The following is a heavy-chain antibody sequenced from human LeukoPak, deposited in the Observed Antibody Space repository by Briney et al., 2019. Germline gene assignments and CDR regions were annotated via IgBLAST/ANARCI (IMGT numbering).Heavy chain of an antibody. V-gene: IGHV1-18*01. CDR1: GYTXTSYG. CDR2: ISGYNGNT. CDR3: GRCGAYYDFLTGYYPFDY. J-gene: IGHJ4*02. Sequence: ASVKVSCKASGYTXTSYGISWVRQAPGQGLEWMGWISGYNGNTNYAQKVQGRVTMTTDTSTSTAYMELRSLRSDDTAVYYCGRCGAYYDFLTGYYPFDYWGQGTLVTVSS. D-gene: IGHD3-9*01.